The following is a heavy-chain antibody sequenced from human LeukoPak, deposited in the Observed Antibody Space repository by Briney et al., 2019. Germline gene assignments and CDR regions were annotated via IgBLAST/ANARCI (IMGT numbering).Heavy chain of an antibody. J-gene: IGHJ5*02. CDR2: IYYSGST. D-gene: IGHD2-2*01. CDR3: AXRGYCSSTSCYEYWFDP. CDR1: GGSISSSSYY. V-gene: IGHV4-39*01. Sequence: SETLSLTCTVSGGSISSSSYYWGWIRQPPGKGLEWIGIIYYSGSTYYNPSLKSRLTISVDTSKNQFSLKLSSVTATDTAVYYCAXRGYCSSTSCYEYWFDPWGQGTLVTVSS.